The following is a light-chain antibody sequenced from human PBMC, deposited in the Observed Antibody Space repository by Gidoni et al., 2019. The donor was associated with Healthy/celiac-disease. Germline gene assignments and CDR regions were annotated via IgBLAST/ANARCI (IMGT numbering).Light chain of an antibody. Sequence: DIQMTQSPSTLSASVGDRVTITCRASQSISSWLAWYQQKPGKAPKLLIYKASSLESGVHSRFSGSGSGTEFTLTISSLQPDDFATYYCQQYNSYSPLTFGGGTKVEIK. CDR1: QSISSW. J-gene: IGKJ4*01. V-gene: IGKV1-5*03. CDR2: KAS. CDR3: QQYNSYSPLT.